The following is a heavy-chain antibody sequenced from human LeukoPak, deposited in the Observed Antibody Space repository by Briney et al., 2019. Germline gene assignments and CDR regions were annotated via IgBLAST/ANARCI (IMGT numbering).Heavy chain of an antibody. D-gene: IGHD4-4*01. J-gene: IGHJ4*02. Sequence: PGRSLRLSCVASGFTFDDYAMHWVRHAPGKGLEWVSGISWNSGAIGYADSVKGRFTISRDNAKNSLHLQMNSLRTEDTALYYCARDNSIGLLDYWGQGTLVTVSS. CDR1: GFTFDDYA. V-gene: IGHV3-9*01. CDR3: ARDNSIGLLDY. CDR2: ISWNSGAI.